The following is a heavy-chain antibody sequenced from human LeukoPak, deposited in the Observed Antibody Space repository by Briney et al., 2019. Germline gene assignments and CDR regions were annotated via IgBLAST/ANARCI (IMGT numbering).Heavy chain of an antibody. CDR3: AKGSGSGWYGWFAP. Sequence: GESLRLSCAASGFTFSNYAMSWVRQAPGKGLEWVSSIDASGGATYYADSVKGRFTISRDNSKNTSYLQMNSLRAEDTAVYSCAKGSGSGWYGWFAPWGQGTLVTVSS. CDR2: IDASGGAT. V-gene: IGHV3-23*01. CDR1: GFTFSNYA. J-gene: IGHJ5*02. D-gene: IGHD6-19*01.